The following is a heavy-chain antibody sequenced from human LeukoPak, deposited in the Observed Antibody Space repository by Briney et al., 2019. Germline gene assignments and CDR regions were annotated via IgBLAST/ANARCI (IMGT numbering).Heavy chain of an antibody. J-gene: IGHJ2*01. CDR2: ISYDGSNK. V-gene: IGHV3-30*03. Sequence: GGSLRLSCAASGFTFTSYVMHWVRQAPGKGLQWVALISYDGSNKYYADSVKGRFTISRDNSKNTLYLQMNSLRAEDTAVYYCARVGYLGAYCGGDCYSPWYFDLWGRGTLVTVSS. D-gene: IGHD2-21*02. CDR1: GFTFTSYV. CDR3: ARVGYLGAYCGGDCYSPWYFDL.